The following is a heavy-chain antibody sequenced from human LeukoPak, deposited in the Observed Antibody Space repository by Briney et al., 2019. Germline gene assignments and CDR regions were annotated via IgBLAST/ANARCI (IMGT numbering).Heavy chain of an antibody. J-gene: IGHJ6*02. CDR2: INGDGSNI. V-gene: IGHV3-74*01. CDR1: GFTFSDYY. D-gene: IGHD3-9*01. CDR3: ARDLMDYDVSTGLHHYYMDV. Sequence: PGGSLRLSCAASGFTFSDYYMSWIRQAPGKGLVWVSRINGDGSNINYADSVRGRFTISRDNAKNTLYLQMNTLRVEDTAVYYCARDLMDYDVSTGLHHYYMDVWGQGTTVTVSS.